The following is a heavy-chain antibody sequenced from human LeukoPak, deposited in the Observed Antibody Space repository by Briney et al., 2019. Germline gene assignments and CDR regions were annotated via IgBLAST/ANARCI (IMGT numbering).Heavy chain of an antibody. J-gene: IGHJ4*02. CDR2: ISAYNGNT. CDR1: GYTFTSYG. D-gene: IGHD2-15*01. CDR3: ASGGTTNKDIVVVVAATLVWY. Sequence: ASVKVSCKASGYTFTSYGISWVRQAPGQGLEWMGWISAYNGNTNYAQKLQGRVTMTTDTSTSTAYMELRSLRSDDTAVYYCASGGTTNKDIVVVVAATLVWYWGQGTLVTVSS. V-gene: IGHV1-18*01.